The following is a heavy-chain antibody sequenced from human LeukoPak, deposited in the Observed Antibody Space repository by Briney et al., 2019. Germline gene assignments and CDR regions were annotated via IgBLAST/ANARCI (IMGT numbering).Heavy chain of an antibody. D-gene: IGHD6-13*01. Sequence: GGSLRLSCAASGFTFTNAWMHWVRQAPGKGLEWVSAISANGGGTYYADSVKGRFTISRDNSKNTLYLQMNSLRAEDTAVYYCAKGSSPFDYWGQGTLVTVSS. J-gene: IGHJ4*02. CDR2: ISANGGGT. V-gene: IGHV3-23*01. CDR1: GFTFTNAW. CDR3: AKGSSPFDY.